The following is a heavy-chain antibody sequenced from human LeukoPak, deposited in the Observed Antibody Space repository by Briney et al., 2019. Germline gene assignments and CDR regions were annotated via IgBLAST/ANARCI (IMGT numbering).Heavy chain of an antibody. CDR2: ISSSSSYT. J-gene: IGHJ4*02. V-gene: IGHV3-11*05. Sequence: AGGSLRLSCAASGFTFSDYYMSWIRQAPGKGLEWVSYISSSSSYTNYADSVKGRFTISRDNAKNSLYLQMNSLRAEDTAVYYCARDLLPESGSYFSWGQGTLVTVSS. CDR3: ARDLLPESGSYFS. CDR1: GFTFSDYY. D-gene: IGHD1-26*01.